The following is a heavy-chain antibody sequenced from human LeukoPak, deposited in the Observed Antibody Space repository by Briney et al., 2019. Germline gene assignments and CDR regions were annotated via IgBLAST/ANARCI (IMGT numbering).Heavy chain of an antibody. CDR1: GYSISSGYY. V-gene: IGHV4-38-2*01. D-gene: IGHD1-26*01. J-gene: IGHJ6*03. CDR3: ARHGLVETTYYYYYMDV. Sequence: PSETLSPTCAVAGYSISSGYYWGWIRQPPGKGLEWIGSIYHSGSTYYNPSLKSRVTISVDTSKNQFSLKLSSVTAADTAVYYCARHGLVETTYYYYYMDVWGKGTTVTVSS. CDR2: IYHSGST.